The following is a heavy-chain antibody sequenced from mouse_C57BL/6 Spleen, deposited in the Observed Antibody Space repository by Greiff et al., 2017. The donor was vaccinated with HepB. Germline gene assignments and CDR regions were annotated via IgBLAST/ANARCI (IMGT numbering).Heavy chain of an antibody. J-gene: IGHJ2*01. Sequence: QVQLKESGPELVKPGASVKISCKASGYAFSSSWMNWVKQRPGKGLEWIGRIYPGDGDTNYTGKFKGKATLTADNSSSTAYMQLSSLTSEDSAVYFCARYRYYYGSSRYFDYWGQGTTLTVSS. CDR1: GYAFSSSW. V-gene: IGHV1-82*01. D-gene: IGHD1-1*01. CDR2: IYPGDGDT. CDR3: ARYRYYYGSSRYFDY.